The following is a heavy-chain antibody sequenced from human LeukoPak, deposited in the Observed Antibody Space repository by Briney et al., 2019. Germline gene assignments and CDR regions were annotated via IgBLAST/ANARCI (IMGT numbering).Heavy chain of an antibody. V-gene: IGHV4-39*01. J-gene: IGHJ4*02. D-gene: IGHD6-13*01. CDR1: GGSISSSSYY. CDR3: ARRAWTAAGTSIDY. Sequence: PSETLSLTCTVSGGSISSSSYYWGWIRQPPGKGLEWFGSIYYSGSTYYNPSLKSRVTISVDTSKNQFPLKLSSVTAADTAVYYCARRAWTAAGTSIDYWGQGTLVTVSS. CDR2: IYYSGST.